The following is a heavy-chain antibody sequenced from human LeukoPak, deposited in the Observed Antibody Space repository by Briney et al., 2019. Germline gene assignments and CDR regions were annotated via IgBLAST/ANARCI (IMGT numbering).Heavy chain of an antibody. V-gene: IGHV1-2*02. Sequence: GASVKVSCKASGYTFTGYYMHWVRQAPGQGLERMGWINPNSGGTNYAQKFQGRVTMTRDTSISTAYMELSRLRSDDTAVYYCARGQKGSVRGAPQLQWFDPWGQGTLVTVSS. CDR3: ARGQKGSVRGAPQLQWFDP. J-gene: IGHJ5*02. D-gene: IGHD3-10*01. CDR2: INPNSGGT. CDR1: GYTFTGYY.